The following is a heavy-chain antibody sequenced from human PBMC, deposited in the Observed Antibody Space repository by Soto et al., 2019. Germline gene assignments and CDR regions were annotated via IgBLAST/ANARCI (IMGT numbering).Heavy chain of an antibody. Sequence: ASVKVSCKASGYTFTSYYMHCVRQAPGQGLEWMGIINPSGGSTSDAQKFQGRVTMTRDTSTSTVYMELSSLRSEDTAVYYCARASGQLDAFDIWGQGTMVTVSS. J-gene: IGHJ3*02. V-gene: IGHV1-46*01. D-gene: IGHD1-1*01. CDR3: ARASGQLDAFDI. CDR1: GYTFTSYY. CDR2: INPSGGST.